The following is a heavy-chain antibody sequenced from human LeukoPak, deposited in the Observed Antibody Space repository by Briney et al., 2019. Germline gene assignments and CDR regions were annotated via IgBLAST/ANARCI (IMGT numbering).Heavy chain of an antibody. CDR3: AREPGTGLAAAGIDY. J-gene: IGHJ4*02. V-gene: IGHV4-61*02. Sequence: SETLSLTCTVSGGSISSGSYYLSWIRQPAGKGLEWIGRIYTSGSTNYNPSLKSRVTISVDTSKNQFSLKLSSVTAADTAVYYCAREPGTGLAAAGIDYWGQGTLVTVSS. CDR2: IYTSGST. D-gene: IGHD6-13*01. CDR1: GGSISSGSYY.